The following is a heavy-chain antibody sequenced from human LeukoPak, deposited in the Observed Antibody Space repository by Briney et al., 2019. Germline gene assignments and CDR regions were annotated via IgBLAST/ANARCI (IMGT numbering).Heavy chain of an antibody. CDR2: ISAYNGNT. CDR3: ARDFPHYDYVWGSYRPLMNDAFDI. Sequence: ASVKVSCKASGYTFTSYGISWVRQAPGQGLEWMGWISAYNGNTNYAQKLQGRVTMTTHTSTSTAYMELRSLRSDDTAVYYCARDFPHYDYVWGSYRPLMNDAFDIWGQGTMVTVSS. J-gene: IGHJ3*02. V-gene: IGHV1-18*01. D-gene: IGHD3-16*02. CDR1: GYTFTSYG.